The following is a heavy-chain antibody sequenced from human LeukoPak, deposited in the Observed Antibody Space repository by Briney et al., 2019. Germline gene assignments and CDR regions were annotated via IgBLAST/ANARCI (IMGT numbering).Heavy chain of an antibody. J-gene: IGHJ6*02. CDR3: AKDRGSSGRGGMDV. CDR2: IYSGGST. D-gene: IGHD6-19*01. Sequence: GGSLRLSCAASGFTVSSNYMSWVRQAPGKGLEWVSVIYSGGSTYYADSVKGRFTISRDNSKNTLYLQMNSLRAEDTAVYYCAKDRGSSGRGGMDVWGQGTTVTVSS. V-gene: IGHV3-53*05. CDR1: GFTVSSNY.